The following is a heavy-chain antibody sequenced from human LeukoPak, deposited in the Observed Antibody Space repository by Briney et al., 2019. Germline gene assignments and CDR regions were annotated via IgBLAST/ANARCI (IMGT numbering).Heavy chain of an antibody. CDR2: IKQDGGEK. CDR3: ARGSSGRYVLAFDI. V-gene: IGHV3-7*04. Sequence: SGGSLRLSCAASGFTFSNYWMTWVRQAPGKGLEWVANIKQDGGEKHYVDSVEGRFTISRDNARNSLYLQMSSLRAEDTAVYYCARGSSGRYVLAFDIWGRGTLVTVSS. CDR1: GFTFSNYW. D-gene: IGHD1-26*01. J-gene: IGHJ3*02.